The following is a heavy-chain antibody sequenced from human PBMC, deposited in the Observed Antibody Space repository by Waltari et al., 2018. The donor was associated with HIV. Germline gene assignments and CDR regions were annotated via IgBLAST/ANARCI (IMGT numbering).Heavy chain of an antibody. J-gene: IGHJ4*01. CDR3: AYSYLTGSILHPF. V-gene: IGHV4-34*01. CDR1: GGSFSGYY. Sequence: QEQLQQWGAGLLKPSETLSLTCAVYGGSFSGYYLNWVRQPPGKGLEWIGEINHSGTTNYNPSLKSRVTMSVDTSKRQFSLKLNSVTAADTAVYFCAYSYLTGSILHPFWDQGTLVTVSS. D-gene: IGHD3-9*01. CDR2: INHSGTT.